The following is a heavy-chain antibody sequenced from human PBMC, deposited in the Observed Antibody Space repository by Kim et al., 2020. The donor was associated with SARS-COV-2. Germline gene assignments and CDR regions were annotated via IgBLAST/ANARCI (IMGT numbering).Heavy chain of an antibody. CDR1: GYGFSNFI. D-gene: IGHD3-3*02. CDR3: ARDEVPTILGMEDV. Sequence: ASVKVSCKASGYGFSNFIIHWVRQAPGQGLEWMGWIDPKNDDTQYAQSFQGRVTMTRDTSVSTVYLDLRSLTSDDTAVYYCARDEVPTILGMEDVWGQGITATVS. V-gene: IGHV1-2*02. CDR2: IDPKNDDT. J-gene: IGHJ6*02.